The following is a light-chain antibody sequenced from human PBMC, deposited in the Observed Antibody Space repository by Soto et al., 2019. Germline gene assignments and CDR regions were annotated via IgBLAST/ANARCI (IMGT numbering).Light chain of an antibody. CDR3: QQYENLPT. CDR2: DAS. V-gene: IGKV1-33*01. Sequence: EIQMTQSKSSLSASVGDIVTITCQASQNINNYLNWYQQTPGRAPKLLIYDASNLEAGVHSRFRGSGSGTYFTFTIRRLQPEDIATYDCQQYENLPTFYQLTRLEIK. J-gene: IGKJ5*01. CDR1: QNINNY.